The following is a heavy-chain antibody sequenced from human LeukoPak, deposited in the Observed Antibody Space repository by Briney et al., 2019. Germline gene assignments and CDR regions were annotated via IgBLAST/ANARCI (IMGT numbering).Heavy chain of an antibody. CDR1: GGSFSGYY. D-gene: IGHD4-17*01. CDR2: INHSGST. V-gene: IGHV4-34*01. CDR3: ARVGHGEEDDY. J-gene: IGHJ4*02. Sequence: SETLSLTCAVYGGSFSGYYWSWIRQPPGKGLEWIGEINHSGSTNYNPSLKSRVTISVDTSKNQFSLKLSSVTAADTAVYYCARVGHGEEDDYWGQGTLVTVSS.